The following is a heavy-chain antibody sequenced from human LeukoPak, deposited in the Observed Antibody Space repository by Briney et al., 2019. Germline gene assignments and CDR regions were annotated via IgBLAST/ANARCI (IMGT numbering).Heavy chain of an antibody. D-gene: IGHD3-16*01. CDR1: GSSFTSYW. J-gene: IGHJ4*02. CDR2: IYPGDSDT. V-gene: IGHV5-51*01. Sequence: GPSLKISSKGSGSSFTSYWIGWVRQLPGKGLEWMGIIYPGDSDTRYSPSFQGQVTISADKSISTAYLQWSILNASDTAMYYCARLKGDYMGVWGQGTLVTVSS. CDR3: ARLKGDYMGV.